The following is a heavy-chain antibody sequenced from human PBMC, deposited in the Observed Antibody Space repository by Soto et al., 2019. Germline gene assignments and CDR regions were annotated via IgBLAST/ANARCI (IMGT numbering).Heavy chain of an antibody. J-gene: IGHJ5*01. D-gene: IGHD7-27*01. CDR3: ARGRYCLTGRCFPNWFES. CDR1: GDSISNLDYF. CDR2: IYKSATT. Sequence: SETLSLTCSVSGDSISNLDYFWAWIRQPPGQALEYIGYIYKSATTYYNPSFESRVAISVDTSKSQFSLNVTSVTAADTAVYFCARGRYCLTGRCFPNWFESWGQGARVTVSS. V-gene: IGHV4-30-4*01.